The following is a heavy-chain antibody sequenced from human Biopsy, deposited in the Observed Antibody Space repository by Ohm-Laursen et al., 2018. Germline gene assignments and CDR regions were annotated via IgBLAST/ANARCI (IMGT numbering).Heavy chain of an antibody. J-gene: IGHJ4*02. Sequence: EASVKVSCKASGAIFSNYAITWVRQAPGQGPEWMGWVNPNSGNTGYAQKFQGRVAMTRSTSISTAYMELSSLTSEDTAVYYCAREPFGQQLGPFDYWGQGALVIVSS. D-gene: IGHD6-13*01. V-gene: IGHV1-8*02. CDR1: GAIFSNYA. CDR2: VNPNSGNT. CDR3: AREPFGQQLGPFDY.